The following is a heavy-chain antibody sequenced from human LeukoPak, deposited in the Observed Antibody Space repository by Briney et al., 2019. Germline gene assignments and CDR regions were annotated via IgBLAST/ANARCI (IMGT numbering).Heavy chain of an antibody. CDR1: GYTFTGYY. CDR2: INPNSGGT. J-gene: IGHJ4*02. Sequence: ASVKVSCKASGYTFTGYYMHWVRQAPGQGLEWMGWINPNSGGTNYAQKFQGRATMTRDTSISTAYMELSRLRSDDTAVYYCARDPAPIAADAKFDYWGQGTLVTVSS. CDR3: ARDPAPIAADAKFDY. D-gene: IGHD6-13*01. V-gene: IGHV1-2*02.